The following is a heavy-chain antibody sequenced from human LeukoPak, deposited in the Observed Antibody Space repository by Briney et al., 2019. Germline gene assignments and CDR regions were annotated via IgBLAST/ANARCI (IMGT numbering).Heavy chain of an antibody. V-gene: IGHV3-21*06. J-gene: IGHJ4*02. CDR2: ISSSSDYI. CDR3: ASPGSTLTGGPV. D-gene: IGHD3-9*01. Sequence: KSGGSLRLSCAASEFSVGSNYMTWVRQAPGKGLEWVSSISSSSDYIYYADSVKGRFTISRDNALNSVYLQMNSLRADDTGVYYCASPGSTLTGGPVWGQGSLVTVSS. CDR1: EFSVGSNY.